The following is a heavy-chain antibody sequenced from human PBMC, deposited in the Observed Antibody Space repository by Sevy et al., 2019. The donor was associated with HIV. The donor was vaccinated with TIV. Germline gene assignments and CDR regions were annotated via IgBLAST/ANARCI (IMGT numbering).Heavy chain of an antibody. V-gene: IGHV3-48*01. CDR2: ISSSSSTI. Sequence: GGSLRLSCAASGFTFSSYSMNWVRQAPGKGLEWVSYISSSSSTIYYAGSVKGRFTISRDNAKNSLYLQMNSLRAEDTAVYYCARDGGVYCSSTSCYPLDAFDIWGQGTMVTVSS. CDR3: ARDGGVYCSSTSCYPLDAFDI. D-gene: IGHD2-2*01. CDR1: GFTFSSYS. J-gene: IGHJ3*02.